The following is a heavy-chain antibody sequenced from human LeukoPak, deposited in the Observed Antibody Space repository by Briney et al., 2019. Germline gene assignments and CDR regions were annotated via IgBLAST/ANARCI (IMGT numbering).Heavy chain of an antibody. CDR3: ARLGRVRGVIPHNYYYYYMDV. J-gene: IGHJ6*03. CDR1: GGSFSGYY. V-gene: IGHV4-34*01. CDR2: INHSGST. D-gene: IGHD3-10*01. Sequence: SETLSLTCAVYGGSFSGYYWSWIRQPPGKGLEWIGEINHSGSTNYNPSLKSRVTISVDTSKNQFSLKLSSVTAADTAVYYCARLGRVRGVIPHNYYYYYMDVWGKGTTVTISS.